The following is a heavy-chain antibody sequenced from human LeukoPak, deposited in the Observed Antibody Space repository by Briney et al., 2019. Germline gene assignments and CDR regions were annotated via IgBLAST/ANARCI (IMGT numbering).Heavy chain of an antibody. Sequence: GGSLRLSSAASGFTFSVYGMSWVRQAPGKGLEWVSAISGSGYTTYYADSVKGRFTISRDNSKNTLYLQMNSLRAEDTAIYYCAKMSGTHWDGAFDIWGQGTMVTVSS. J-gene: IGHJ3*02. D-gene: IGHD1-7*01. CDR1: GFTFSVYG. CDR3: AKMSGTHWDGAFDI. V-gene: IGHV3-23*01. CDR2: ISGSGYTT.